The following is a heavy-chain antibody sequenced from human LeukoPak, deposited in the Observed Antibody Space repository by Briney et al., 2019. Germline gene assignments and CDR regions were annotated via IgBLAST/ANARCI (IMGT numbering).Heavy chain of an antibody. V-gene: IGHV4-4*02. Sequence: SETLSLTCAVSGGSISSSNWWSWVRQPPGKGLEWIGEIYHSGSTNYNPSLKSRVTISVDKSKNQFSLKLSSVTAADTAVYYCARTGIRGLRYFDYWGQGTLVTVSS. J-gene: IGHJ4*02. CDR2: IYHSGST. D-gene: IGHD3-3*02. CDR3: ARTGIRGLRYFDY. CDR1: GGSISSSNW.